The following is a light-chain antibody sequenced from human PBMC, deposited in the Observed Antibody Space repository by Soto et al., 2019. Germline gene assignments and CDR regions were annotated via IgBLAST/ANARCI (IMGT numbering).Light chain of an antibody. CDR3: GSWDSSLSAYV. CDR1: SSDVGNYNL. V-gene: IGLV2-14*02. Sequence: QSALTQPASVSGSPGQSITISCTGTSSDVGNYNLVSWYQQYPGKAPKLMIYEGGKRPSGVSNRFSGSKSGTSATLGITGFQTGDEADYYCGSWDSSLSAYVFGTGTKLTVL. J-gene: IGLJ1*01. CDR2: EGG.